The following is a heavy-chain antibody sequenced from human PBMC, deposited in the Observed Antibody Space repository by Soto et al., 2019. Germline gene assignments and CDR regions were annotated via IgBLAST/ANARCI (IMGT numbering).Heavy chain of an antibody. Sequence: QITLKESGPTLVKPTQTLTLTCTFSGFSLSTSGVGVGWIRQPPGKALEGLALIYWNDDKRYSPSLKSRLTIATDPSKNQVVLTMTNMDPVDTATYYCAHREDWGTVIGGDFDYWGQGTLVTVSS. D-gene: IGHD2-8*02. V-gene: IGHV2-5*01. J-gene: IGHJ4*02. CDR3: AHREDWGTVIGGDFDY. CDR1: GFSLSTSGVG. CDR2: IYWNDDK.